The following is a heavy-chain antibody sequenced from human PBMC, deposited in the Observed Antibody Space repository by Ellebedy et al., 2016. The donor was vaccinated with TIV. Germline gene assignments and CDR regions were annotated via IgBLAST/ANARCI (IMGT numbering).Heavy chain of an antibody. J-gene: IGHJ6*02. D-gene: IGHD3-22*01. CDR2: INPNSGGT. CDR1: GYTFTGYY. CDR3: ARGLQPQASSGYHYYYYGMDV. V-gene: IGHV1-2*02. Sequence: ASVKVSCXASGYTFTGYYMHWVRQAPGQGLEWMGWINPNSGGTNYAQKFQGRVTMTRDTSISTAYMELSRLRSDDTAVYYCARGLQPQASSGYHYYYYGMDVWGQGTTVTVSS.